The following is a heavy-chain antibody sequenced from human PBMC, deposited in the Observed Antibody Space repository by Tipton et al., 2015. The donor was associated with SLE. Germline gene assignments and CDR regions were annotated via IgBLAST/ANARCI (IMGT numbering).Heavy chain of an antibody. J-gene: IGHJ4*02. V-gene: IGHV4-39*01. CDR3: ARQGTGFGSGRDDY. D-gene: IGHD1-14*01. Sequence: TLSLTCTVSGGSISSSSYYWGWIRQPPGKEPEWIGSIYYSGSTYYTPSLKSRFTASVDTSKNQFSLSLYSVTVDDTAVYYCARQGTGFGSGRDDYWGQGILVTVSS. CDR1: GGSISSSSYY. CDR2: IYYSGST.